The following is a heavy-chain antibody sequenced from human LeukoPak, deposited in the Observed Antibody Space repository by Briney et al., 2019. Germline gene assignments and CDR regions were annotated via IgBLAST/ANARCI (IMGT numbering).Heavy chain of an antibody. V-gene: IGHV4-39*01. CDR1: GGSISSHSHY. D-gene: IGHD6-19*01. J-gene: IGHJ4*02. CDR2: IYYSGST. Sequence: KSSETLSLTCTVSGGSISSHSHYWGWIRQPPGKGLDWIGSIYYSGSTFYNPSLKSRITVSVDTTKNQFSLKLSSVTAADTAVYYCARLVPQQWQIDYWGQGTQVTVSS. CDR3: ARLVPQQWQIDY.